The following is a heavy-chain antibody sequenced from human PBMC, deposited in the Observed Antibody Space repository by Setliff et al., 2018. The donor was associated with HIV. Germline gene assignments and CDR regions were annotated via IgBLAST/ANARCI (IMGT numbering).Heavy chain of an antibody. D-gene: IGHD1-7*01. Sequence: SEILSLTCAVYGGSFNGYYWSWIRQPPGKGLEWIGSIYYSGSTYYNPSLKSRVTISVDPSKNQFSLKLSSVTATDTAMYYCASANWNYLGYWFDPWGQGTLVTVSS. CDR1: GGSFNGYY. CDR3: ASANWNYLGYWFDP. V-gene: IGHV4-34*01. CDR2: IYYSGST. J-gene: IGHJ5*02.